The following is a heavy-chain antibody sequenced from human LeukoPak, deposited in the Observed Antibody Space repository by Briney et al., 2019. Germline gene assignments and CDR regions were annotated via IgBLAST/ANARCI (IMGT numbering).Heavy chain of an antibody. CDR1: GFTFSSYG. CDR3: ARGTTSSPGLDY. Sequence: GGSLRLSCAASGFTFSSYGMHWVRQAPGKGLEWVGNIKEDGSETYYVGSVKGRFTTPRDNAKNSLYLQMNRLRAEDTAVYYCARGTTSSPGLDYWGQGTPVTVSS. CDR2: IKEDGSET. D-gene: IGHD2-2*01. J-gene: IGHJ4*02. V-gene: IGHV3-7*01.